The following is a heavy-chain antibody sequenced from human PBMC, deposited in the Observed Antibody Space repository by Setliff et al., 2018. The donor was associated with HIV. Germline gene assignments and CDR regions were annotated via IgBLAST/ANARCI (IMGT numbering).Heavy chain of an antibody. CDR3: ARDSSGYYLGGFDY. V-gene: IGHV3-33*01. D-gene: IGHD3-22*01. CDR1: GFTFSSYG. Sequence: GGSLRLSCAASGFTFSSYGMHWVRQAPGKGLEWVALIWYDGSNKDYADSVKGRFTISRDNSKNTLYLQMNSLRGEDTAVYYCARDSSGYYLGGFDYWGQGTLVTVSS. CDR2: IWYDGSNK. J-gene: IGHJ4*02.